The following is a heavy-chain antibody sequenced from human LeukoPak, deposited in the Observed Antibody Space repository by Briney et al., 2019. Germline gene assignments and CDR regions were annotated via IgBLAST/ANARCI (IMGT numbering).Heavy chain of an antibody. D-gene: IGHD3-22*01. CDR1: GGTLSSYA. Sequence: SVKVSCKASGGTLSSYAINWVRQAPGQGLEWIGRIIPIFGIVNYAQNFQGRVTITADKSTNTAYMELSSLRSEDTAFYYCARADSSGYSLDENFDYWGQGTLVTISS. CDR3: ARADSSGYSLDENFDY. V-gene: IGHV1-69*04. J-gene: IGHJ4*02. CDR2: IIPIFGIV.